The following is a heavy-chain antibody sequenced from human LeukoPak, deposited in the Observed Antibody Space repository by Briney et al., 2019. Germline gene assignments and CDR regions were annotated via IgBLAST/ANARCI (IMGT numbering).Heavy chain of an antibody. D-gene: IGHD3-10*01. Sequence: PSETLSLTCTVSGYSIISDYFWGWIRQPPGKGLEWIGTIYHSGSTYYSPSLKSRATISVDKTKNQLSLDLISVTAADTAVYYCVRHYYHNMDVWGIGATVTVSS. J-gene: IGHJ6*03. CDR1: GYSIISDYF. CDR3: VRHYYHNMDV. CDR2: IYHSGST. V-gene: IGHV4-38-2*02.